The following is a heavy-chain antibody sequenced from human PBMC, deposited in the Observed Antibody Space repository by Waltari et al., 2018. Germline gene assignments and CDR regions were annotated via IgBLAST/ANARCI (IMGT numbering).Heavy chain of an antibody. CDR1: GFTFSSSH. CDR3: AREQRTYYFDY. J-gene: IGHJ4*02. V-gene: IGHV3-53*01. Sequence: EVQLVESGGGLIQPGGSLRLSCAASGFTFSSSHMSWVRQAPGKGLEWVSVLYTSDGTYYADSVRGRFTISRDNAKNTLYLQMNSLRAEDTALYYCAREQRTYYFDYWGQGTLVTVSS. CDR2: LYTSDGT. D-gene: IGHD6-25*01.